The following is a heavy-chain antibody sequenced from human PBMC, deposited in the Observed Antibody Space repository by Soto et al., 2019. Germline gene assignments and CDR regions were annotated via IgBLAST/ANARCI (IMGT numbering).Heavy chain of an antibody. CDR2: ISSSSSYT. J-gene: IGHJ4*02. V-gene: IGHV3-11*06. CDR3: ARDNSYNCKNFDY. D-gene: IGHD5-12*01. CDR1: GFTFSDYY. Sequence: GGSLRLSCAASGFTFSDYYMSWIRQAPGKGLEWVSYISSSSSYTNYADSVKGRFTISRDNAKNSLYLQMNSLRAEDTAVYYCARDNSYNCKNFDYWGQGTLVTV.